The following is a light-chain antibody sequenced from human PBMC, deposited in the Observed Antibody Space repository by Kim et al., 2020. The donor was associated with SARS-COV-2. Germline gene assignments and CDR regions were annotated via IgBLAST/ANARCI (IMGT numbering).Light chain of an antibody. CDR1: QSVSSY. CDR3: QQRSNWPEYT. Sequence: FSPGESATLSGRARQSVSSYLAWYQQKPGQAPRLLIYDASNRATGIPARFSGSGSGTDFTLTISSLEPEDFAVYYCQQRSNWPEYTFGQGTKLEI. CDR2: DAS. V-gene: IGKV3-11*01. J-gene: IGKJ2*01.